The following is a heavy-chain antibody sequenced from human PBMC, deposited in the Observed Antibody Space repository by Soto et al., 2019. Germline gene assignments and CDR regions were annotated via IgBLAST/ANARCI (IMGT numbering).Heavy chain of an antibody. CDR3: ASAVRSWFYFDY. Sequence: SETLSLTCTVSGGSLSTYYWTWIRQPPGKGLEWIGYVYYNGNTYYNPSLKSRVTISLDTSKNQFSLKLNSVTAADTAVYYCASAVRSWFYFDYWGQGALVTAPQ. D-gene: IGHD6-13*01. CDR2: VYYNGNT. V-gene: IGHV4-59*12. CDR1: GGSLSTYY. J-gene: IGHJ4*02.